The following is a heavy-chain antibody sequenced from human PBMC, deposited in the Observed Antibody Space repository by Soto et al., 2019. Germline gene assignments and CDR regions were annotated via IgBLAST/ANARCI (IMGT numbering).Heavy chain of an antibody. CDR2: IYWYGDR. Sequence: QITLKESGPTLVKPTQTLTLTCTFSGFSLNTGGMGVGWIRQPPGKALEWLELIYWYGDRRYSPSLMSRLTIAKDTSKNQVVLTMTNMDPVDTATYYCVHSRCGGDCLQSYSSHYYYGMDIWGQGTTVTVSS. CDR3: VHSRCGGDCLQSYSSHYYYGMDI. CDR1: GFSLNTGGMG. D-gene: IGHD2-21*02. V-gene: IGHV2-5*01. J-gene: IGHJ6*02.